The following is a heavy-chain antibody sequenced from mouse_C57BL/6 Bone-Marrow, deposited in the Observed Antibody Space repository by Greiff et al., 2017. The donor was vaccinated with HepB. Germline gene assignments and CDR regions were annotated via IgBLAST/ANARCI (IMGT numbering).Heavy chain of an antibody. V-gene: IGHV1-55*01. CDR3: ARNGCGSSYAAY. CDR1: GYTFTSYW. J-gene: IGHJ3*01. Sequence: VQLQQPGAELVKPGASVKMSCKASGYTFTSYWITWVKQRPGQGLEWIGDIYPGSGSTNYNEKFKSKATLTVDTSSSTAYMQLSSLTSEDSAVYYCARNGCGSSYAAYWGQGTLVTVSA. CDR2: IYPGSGST. D-gene: IGHD1-1*01.